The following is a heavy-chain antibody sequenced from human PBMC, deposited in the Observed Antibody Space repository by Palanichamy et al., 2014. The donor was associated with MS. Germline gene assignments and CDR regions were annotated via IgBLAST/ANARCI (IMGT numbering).Heavy chain of an antibody. CDR3: ARVGALRAFDS. CDR2: IYYIGGT. CDR1: GGSISTDD. V-gene: IGHV4-30-4*01. J-gene: IGHJ4*02. D-gene: IGHD3-10*01. Sequence: VQLRESGPGLVKPSQTLSSTCTVSGGSISTDDWSWIRQPPGKGLEWIGNIYYIGGTYYNPSLESRVTISVDTSKNQFSLKLNSVTAADTAVYHCARVGALRAFDSWGQGTLVTVSS.